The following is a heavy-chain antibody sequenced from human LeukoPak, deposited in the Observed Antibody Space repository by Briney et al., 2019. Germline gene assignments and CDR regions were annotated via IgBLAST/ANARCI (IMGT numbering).Heavy chain of an antibody. CDR3: AKDRAPHSGYDFFDY. CDR2: ISYDGSNK. D-gene: IGHD5-12*01. J-gene: IGHJ4*02. V-gene: IGHV3-30*18. Sequence: PGGSLRLSCAASGFTFSSYGMHWVRQAPGKGLEWVAVISYDGSNKYYADSVKGRFTISRDNSKNTLYLQMSSLKAEDTAVYYCAKDRAPHSGYDFFDYWGQGTLVTVSS. CDR1: GFTFSSYG.